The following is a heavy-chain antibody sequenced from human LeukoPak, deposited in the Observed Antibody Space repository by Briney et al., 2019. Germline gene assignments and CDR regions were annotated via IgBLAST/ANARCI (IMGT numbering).Heavy chain of an antibody. CDR1: GLTVSSDY. Sequence: GGSLRLSCAASGLTVSSDYMSWVRQAPGKGLEWVSVIYRDGSTYYTNSVKGRFTISRDSSENTLYLQMNSLRAEDTAVYYCARDRGSSSWWDAFDIWGQGTLVTVSS. J-gene: IGHJ3*02. V-gene: IGHV3-53*01. CDR3: ARDRGSSSWWDAFDI. D-gene: IGHD6-13*01. CDR2: IYRDGST.